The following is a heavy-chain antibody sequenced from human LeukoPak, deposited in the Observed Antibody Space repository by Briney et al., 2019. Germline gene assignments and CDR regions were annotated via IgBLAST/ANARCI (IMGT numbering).Heavy chain of an antibody. Sequence: SGGSLRLSCAASGFTFSTYAMTWVRQAPGKGLEWVSTIAIGGATYYADSVKGRFTISRDNSKNTLYLQMNSLRAEDTAVYYCARDWDYYDSSGYLHPPHYGMDVWGQGTTVTVSS. D-gene: IGHD3-22*01. CDR3: ARDWDYYDSSGYLHPPHYGMDV. V-gene: IGHV3-23*01. J-gene: IGHJ6*02. CDR2: IAIGGAT. CDR1: GFTFSTYA.